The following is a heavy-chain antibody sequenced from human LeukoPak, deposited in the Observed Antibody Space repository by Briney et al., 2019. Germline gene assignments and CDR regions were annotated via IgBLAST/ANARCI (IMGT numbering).Heavy chain of an antibody. V-gene: IGHV3-33*08. J-gene: IGHJ2*01. D-gene: IGHD2/OR15-2a*01. Sequence: GGSLRLSCAASGFTFSSYAMHWVRQAPGKGLEWVAVIWYDGSNKYYPDSVQGRFTISRDNSKNTLYLQVNSLRAEDTAVYYCARDRSMSGWYIDLWGRGTLVTVSS. CDR3: ARDRSMSGWYIDL. CDR1: GFTFSSYA. CDR2: IWYDGSNK.